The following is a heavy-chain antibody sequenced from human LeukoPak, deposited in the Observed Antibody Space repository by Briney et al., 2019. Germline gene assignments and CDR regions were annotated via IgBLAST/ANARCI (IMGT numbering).Heavy chain of an antibody. Sequence: EASVKVSCKASGYTFTGYYMHWVRQAPGQGLEWMGWIDPNSGGTNYAQKFQGRVTMTRDTSISTAYMELSRLRSDDTAVYYCARAMVRGVITPRYWGQGTMVTVSS. CDR3: ARAMVRGVITPRY. J-gene: IGHJ4*02. CDR1: GYTFTGYY. D-gene: IGHD3-10*01. V-gene: IGHV1-2*02. CDR2: IDPNSGGT.